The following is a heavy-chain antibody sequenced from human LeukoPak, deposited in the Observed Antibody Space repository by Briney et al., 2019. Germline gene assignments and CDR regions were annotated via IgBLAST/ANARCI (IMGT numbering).Heavy chain of an antibody. D-gene: IGHD5-12*01. J-gene: IGHJ6*03. Sequence: GGSLRLSCAASGFTFSSYAMSWVRQAPGKGLEWVSAISGSGGSTYYADSVKGRFTISRDNSKNTLYLQMNSLRAEDTAVYYCAKDQWLRKNYYYYYMDVWGKGTTVTISS. CDR3: AKDQWLRKNYYYYYMDV. CDR2: ISGSGGST. CDR1: GFTFSSYA. V-gene: IGHV3-23*01.